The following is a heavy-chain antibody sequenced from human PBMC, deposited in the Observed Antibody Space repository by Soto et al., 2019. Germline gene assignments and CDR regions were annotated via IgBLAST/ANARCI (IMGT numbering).Heavy chain of an antibody. D-gene: IGHD3-10*01. CDR3: AGDYASGSYRFDY. CDR2: VYNSGST. J-gene: IGHJ4*02. CDR1: TASISSYS. V-gene: IGHV4-59*01. Sequence: SSETLSLTCTVSTASISSYSWSWIRQPPGKGLEWIGYVYNSGSTIYNPSLKSRVTISLDTSKNQFSLRLTSVTAADTAVYYCAGDYASGSYRFDYWGQGALVTVSS.